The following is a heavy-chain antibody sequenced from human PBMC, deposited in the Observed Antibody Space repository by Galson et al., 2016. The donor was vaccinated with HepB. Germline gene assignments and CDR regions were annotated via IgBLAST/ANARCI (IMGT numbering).Heavy chain of an antibody. V-gene: IGHV3-7*03. Sequence: SLRLPCAAAGFTSTDYWTCWVSQARGQPRQWVASIEQDGSEKYYVDCVHGRFTISRDNAKNSMYLHLNSLRAEDTAVYYCARDKRLWLVWGQGTLVTVSS. J-gene: IGHJ4*02. CDR3: ARDKRLWLV. CDR1: GFTSTDYW. D-gene: IGHD5-18*01. CDR2: IEQDGSEK.